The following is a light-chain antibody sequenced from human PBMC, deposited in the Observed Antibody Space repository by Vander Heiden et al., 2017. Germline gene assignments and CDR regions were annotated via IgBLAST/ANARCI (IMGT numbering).Light chain of an antibody. J-gene: IGKJ1*01. CDR3: QQYYSYPLA. CDR2: AAS. Sequence: AIRMTQSPPSFSASTGDRVTITCRASQGISSYLAWYQQKPGEAPKLLIYAASTLQGGVPSRCSGSGSGTDFTLTISCLQSEDFATYYCQQYYSYPLAFGQGTKVEIK. CDR1: QGISSY. V-gene: IGKV1-8*01.